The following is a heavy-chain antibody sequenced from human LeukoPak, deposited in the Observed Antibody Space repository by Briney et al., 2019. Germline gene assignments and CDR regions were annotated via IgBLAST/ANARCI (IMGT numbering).Heavy chain of an antibody. CDR1: GGSISSYY. V-gene: IGHV4-59*04. J-gene: IGHJ5*02. CDR3: ARQEFWSGYSNWFDP. D-gene: IGHD3-3*01. CDR2: IYYSGST. Sequence: PSETLSLTCTVSGGSISSYYWSWIRQPPGKGLEWIGYIYYSGSTYYNPSLKSRVTISVDTSKNQFSLKLSSVTAADTAVYYCARQEFWSGYSNWFDPWGQGTLVTVSS.